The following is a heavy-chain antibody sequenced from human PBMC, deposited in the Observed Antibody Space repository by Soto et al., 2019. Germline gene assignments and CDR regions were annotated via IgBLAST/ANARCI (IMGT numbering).Heavy chain of an antibody. V-gene: IGHV4-30-2*03. J-gene: IGHJ5*02. CDR3: ATQEVGGSYVYTFDP. D-gene: IGHD1-26*01. Sequence: SETLCLTCAVSGGSIRSGGYSWSWIRQPPGKGLEWIGYIYYSGSTYYNPSLKSRVTISVDTSKNQFSLKLSSVTAADTAVYYCATQEVGGSYVYTFDPWGQGTLVTVSS. CDR2: IYYSGST. CDR1: GGSIRSGGYS.